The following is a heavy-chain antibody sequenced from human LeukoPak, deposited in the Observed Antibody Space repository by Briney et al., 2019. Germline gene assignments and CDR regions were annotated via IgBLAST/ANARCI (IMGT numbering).Heavy chain of an antibody. Sequence: PSETLSLTCTVSGGSISSGGYYWSWIRQHPGKGLEWIGYIYYSGSTYYNPSLKSRVTISVDTSKNQFSLKLSSVTAADTAVYYCARAASSQEYGDYENWFDPWGQGTLVTVSS. CDR2: IYYSGST. CDR1: GGSISSGGYY. D-gene: IGHD4-17*01. J-gene: IGHJ5*02. V-gene: IGHV4-31*03. CDR3: ARAASSQEYGDYENWFDP.